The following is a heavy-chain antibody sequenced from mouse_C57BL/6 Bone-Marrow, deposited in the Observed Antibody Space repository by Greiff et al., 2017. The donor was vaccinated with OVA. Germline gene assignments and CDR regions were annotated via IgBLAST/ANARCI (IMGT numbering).Heavy chain of an antibody. CDR1: GFTFSSYA. J-gene: IGHJ2*01. CDR3: AREGYFDY. CDR2: ISHGGSYT. V-gene: IGHV5-4*01. Sequence: EVQLQESGGGLVKPGGSLTLSCAASGFTFSSYAMSWVRQTPEKRLEWVATISHGGSYTYYPDNVKGRFTISRDNAKNNLYLQMSHLKSEDTAIYYCAREGYFDYWGQGTTLTVSS.